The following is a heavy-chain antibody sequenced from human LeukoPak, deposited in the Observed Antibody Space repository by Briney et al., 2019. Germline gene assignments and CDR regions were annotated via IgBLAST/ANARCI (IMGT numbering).Heavy chain of an antibody. CDR3: ARVSFSSSRDYYYYMDV. CDR1: GYTFTSYG. D-gene: IGHD6-13*01. Sequence: ASVKVSCKASGYTFTSYGISWVRQAPGQGLEWMGWISAYNGNTNYAQKLQGRVTMTTDTSTSTAYMELRSLRSDDTAVNYCARVSFSSSRDYYYYMDVWGKGTTVTVSS. CDR2: ISAYNGNT. J-gene: IGHJ6*03. V-gene: IGHV1-18*01.